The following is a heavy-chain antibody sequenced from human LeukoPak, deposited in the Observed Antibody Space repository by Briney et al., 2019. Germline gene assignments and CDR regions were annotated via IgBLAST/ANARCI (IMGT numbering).Heavy chain of an antibody. CDR1: GFNFDRYT. Sequence: GGSLRLSCATSGFNFDRYTIHWVRQAPGKGLEWVSLAGWAGGTTFYSDSVRGRFTISRDSGRKSVYLQMNSLTTDDTAAYFCAKELDTMFFDYWGQGALVTVSS. D-gene: IGHD3-10*02. CDR3: AKELDTMFFDY. V-gene: IGHV3-43*01. CDR2: AGWAGGTT. J-gene: IGHJ4*02.